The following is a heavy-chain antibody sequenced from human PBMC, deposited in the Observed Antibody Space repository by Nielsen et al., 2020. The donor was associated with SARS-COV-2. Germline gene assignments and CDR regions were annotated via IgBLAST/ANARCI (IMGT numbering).Heavy chain of an antibody. CDR3: AKTYSTSWFDP. CDR2: MNPHNGNT. CDR1: GYTFTGYY. D-gene: IGHD2-2*01. J-gene: IGHJ5*02. V-gene: IGHV1-8*02. Sequence: ASVKVSCKASGYTFTGYYMHWVRQAPGQGLEWMGWMNPHNGNTGYAQKFQGRVTMTRNTSISTAYMELRSLRSDDTAVYFCAKTYSTSWFDPWGQGTLVTVSS.